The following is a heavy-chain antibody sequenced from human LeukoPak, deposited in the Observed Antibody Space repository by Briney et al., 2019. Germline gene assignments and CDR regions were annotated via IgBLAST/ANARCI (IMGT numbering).Heavy chain of an antibody. D-gene: IGHD5-18*01. CDR2: INSDGSST. V-gene: IGHV3-74*01. CDR1: GFTFSSYW. CDR3: ARVDTAPKIYYMDV. Sequence: SGGSLRLSCAASGFTFSSYWMHWVRQAPGKGLVWVSRINSDGSSTSYADSVKGRFTISRDNGKNTLYLQMNSLRAEDTAVYYCARVDTAPKIYYMDVWGKGTTVTVSS. J-gene: IGHJ6*03.